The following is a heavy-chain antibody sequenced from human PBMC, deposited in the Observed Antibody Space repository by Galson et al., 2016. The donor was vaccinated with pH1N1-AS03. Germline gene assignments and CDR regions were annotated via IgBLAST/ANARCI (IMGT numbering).Heavy chain of an antibody. Sequence: SLRLSCAGSGFTFNNTWMSWVRQAPGEGLEWVGRIKSKTDGGTTEYAAPVKGRFTISRDDSRDTLHLQMNSLKTEDSALYYCVTGGNNSGHEYWGQGTLVTVSS. CDR1: GFTFNNTW. J-gene: IGHJ4*01. D-gene: IGHD5-18*01. V-gene: IGHV3-15*01. CDR3: VTGGNNSGHEY. CDR2: IKSKTDGGTT.